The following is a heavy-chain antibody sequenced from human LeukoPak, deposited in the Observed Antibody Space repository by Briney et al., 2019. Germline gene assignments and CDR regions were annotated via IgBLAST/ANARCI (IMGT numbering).Heavy chain of an antibody. CDR2: IHPYNGDT. Sequence: GDSVKVSCKASGYTFSGSGWYLYWLRQAPGQGLECLGWIHPYNGDTAYAQKFQGRVAMTRDTSISTAYMELSRLRPDDTAVYYCARDGPARMVEFDFWGQGTLVSVSS. D-gene: IGHD3-10*01. V-gene: IGHV1-2*02. CDR1: GYTFSGSGWY. J-gene: IGHJ4*02. CDR3: ARDGPARMVEFDF.